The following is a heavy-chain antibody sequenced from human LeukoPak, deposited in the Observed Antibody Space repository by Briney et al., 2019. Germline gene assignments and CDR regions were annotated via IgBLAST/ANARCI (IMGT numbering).Heavy chain of an antibody. CDR2: IYYTGNT. Sequence: PSETLSLTCTVSGGSISNDYWNWIRQPTGKVLEWIGYIYYTGNTNYNPSLKSQVTIAVDTSKNQFYLKLSSVTAADTAVYYCARDRLQLQSWGQGPLVTVSS. CDR1: GGSISNDY. D-gene: IGHD5-24*01. CDR3: ARDRLQLQS. V-gene: IGHV4-59*01. J-gene: IGHJ5*02.